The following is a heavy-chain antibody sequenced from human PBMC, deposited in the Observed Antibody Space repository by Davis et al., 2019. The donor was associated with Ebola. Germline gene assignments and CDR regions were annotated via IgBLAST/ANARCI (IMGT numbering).Heavy chain of an antibody. CDR1: GFRFSSYV. D-gene: IGHD2-21*01. V-gene: IGHV3-23*01. Sequence: GESLKISCVASGFRFSSYVMGWVRQAPGKGLEWVSRIGGSGDTADYGDSVRGWFTISRDNSKNTLYLQMISLRAEDTATYYCARVILWWDDDGGGPTTYYFDFWGQGALVTVSS. CDR3: ARVILWWDDDGGGPTTYYFDF. CDR2: IGGSGDTA. J-gene: IGHJ4*02.